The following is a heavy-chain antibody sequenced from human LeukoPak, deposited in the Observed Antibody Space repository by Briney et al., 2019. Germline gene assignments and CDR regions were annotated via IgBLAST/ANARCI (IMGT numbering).Heavy chain of an antibody. J-gene: IGHJ6*03. CDR1: GGSISRYY. V-gene: IGHV4-4*09. CDR2: IYTSGST. CDR3: ARQGVYCSSTSCYSSYYYYYYMDV. D-gene: IGHD2-2*02. Sequence: SETLSLTCTVSGGSISRYYWSWIRQPPGKGLEWIGYIYTSGSTIYNPSLKSRVTISVDTSKNQFSLKLSSVTAADTAVYYCARQGVYCSSTSCYSSYYYYYYMDVWGKGTTVTVSS.